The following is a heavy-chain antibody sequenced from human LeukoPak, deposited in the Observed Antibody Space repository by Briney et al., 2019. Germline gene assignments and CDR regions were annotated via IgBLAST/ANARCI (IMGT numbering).Heavy chain of an antibody. Sequence: SETLSLTCAVYGGSFSGYYWSWIRQPPGKGLEWIGEINHSGSTNYNPSLKSRVTISVDTSKNQFSLKLSSVTAADTAVYYYARRPWFGRRNWYFDLWGRGTLVTVSS. CDR1: GGSFSGYY. J-gene: IGHJ2*01. CDR2: INHSGST. D-gene: IGHD3-10*01. V-gene: IGHV4-34*01. CDR3: ARRPWFGRRNWYFDL.